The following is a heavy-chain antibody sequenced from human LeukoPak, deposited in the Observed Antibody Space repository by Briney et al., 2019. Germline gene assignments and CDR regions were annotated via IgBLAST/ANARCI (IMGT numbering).Heavy chain of an antibody. V-gene: IGHV1-69*06. CDR2: IIPIFGTA. J-gene: IGHJ4*02. CDR3: ARGGSGYDWGTFNY. D-gene: IGHD5-12*01. Sequence: SVKVSCKASGGTFSSYAISWVRQAPGQGLEWMGGIIPIFGTANYAQKFQGRVTITADKSTSTAYMELSSLRSEDTAVYYCARGGSGYDWGTFNYWGQGTLVTVSS. CDR1: GGTFSSYA.